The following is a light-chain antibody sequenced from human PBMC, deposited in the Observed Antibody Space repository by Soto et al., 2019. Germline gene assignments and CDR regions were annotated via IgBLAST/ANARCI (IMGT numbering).Light chain of an antibody. CDR2: EAS. Sequence: DIRMTQSPSSLSASVGDRVTITCQASQGIDIYLSWYQQKPGKAPKVLIYEASNLETGVPSRFSGSGSGTDFTLTISSLQPQDIATYYCQQYDRLPYTYGQGTKLEIK. CDR1: QGIDIY. CDR3: QQYDRLPYT. V-gene: IGKV1-33*01. J-gene: IGKJ2*01.